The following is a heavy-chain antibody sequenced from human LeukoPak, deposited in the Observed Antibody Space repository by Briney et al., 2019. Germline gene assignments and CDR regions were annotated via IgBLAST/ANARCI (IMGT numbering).Heavy chain of an antibody. CDR3: AQDSDFWSGYLFDY. CDR2: IRYDGSNK. V-gene: IGHV3-30*02. J-gene: IGHJ4*02. Sequence: GGSLRLSXAASGFTFSSYGMHWVRQAPGKGLEWVAFIRYDGSNKYYADSVKGRFTISRDNSKNTLYLQMNSLRAEDTAVYYCAQDSDFWSGYLFDYWGQGTLVTVSS. CDR1: GFTFSSYG. D-gene: IGHD3-3*01.